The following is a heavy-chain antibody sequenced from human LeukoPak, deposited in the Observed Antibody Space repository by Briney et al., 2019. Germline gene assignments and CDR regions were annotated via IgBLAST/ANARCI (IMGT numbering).Heavy chain of an antibody. J-gene: IGHJ6*02. D-gene: IGHD2-21*02. CDR3: ARAGYCGGDCYDYYYYGMDV. Sequence: PSETLSLTCTVSGGSISSYYWSWLRQPPGKGLEWIGYIYYSGSTNYNPSLKSRVTISVDTSKNQFSLKLSSVTAADTAVYYCARAGYCGGDCYDYYYYGMDVWGQGTTVTVSS. CDR1: GGSISSYY. CDR2: IYYSGST. V-gene: IGHV4-59*01.